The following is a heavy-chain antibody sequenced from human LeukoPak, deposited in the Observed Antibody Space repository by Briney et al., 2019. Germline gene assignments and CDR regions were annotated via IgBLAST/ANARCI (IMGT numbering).Heavy chain of an antibody. D-gene: IGHD3-10*01. J-gene: IGHJ4*02. CDR2: ISGSGGST. CDR3: AKDPFRGPSLGYFDY. V-gene: IGHV3-23*01. Sequence: PGGSLRLSCAASGFTFSSYAMTWVRQAPGKGLEWVSAISGSGGSTYYADSVKGRFTISRDNSKNTLYLQMHSLRAEDTAVYYCAKDPFRGPSLGYFDYWGQGTLVTVSS. CDR1: GFTFSSYA.